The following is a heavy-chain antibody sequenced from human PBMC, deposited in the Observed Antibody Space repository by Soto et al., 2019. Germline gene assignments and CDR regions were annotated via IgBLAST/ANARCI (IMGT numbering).Heavy chain of an antibody. D-gene: IGHD2-15*01. Sequence: XESLKISRKGSGYSFTSYLFVWVRQMPGKGVEWIGIIYPGDSDTRYSPSFQGQVTISADKSISTAYLQWSSLKAPATAMYYCARRQKGCSGGSCYYYYGMDVWGQGTTVTVSS. CDR1: GYSFTSYL. CDR3: ARRQKGCSGGSCYYYYGMDV. V-gene: IGHV5-51*01. J-gene: IGHJ6*02. CDR2: IYPGDSDT.